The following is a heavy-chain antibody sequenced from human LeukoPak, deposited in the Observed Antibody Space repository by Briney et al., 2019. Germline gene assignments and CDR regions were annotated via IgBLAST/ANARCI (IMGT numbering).Heavy chain of an antibody. D-gene: IGHD3-10*01. J-gene: IGHJ3*02. CDR2: ISYDGSNK. V-gene: IGHV3-30*18. CDR1: GFTFSSYG. CDR3: AKDFRLLWFGEGWDAFDI. Sequence: PGRSLRLSCAASGFTFSSYGMHWVRQAPGEGLEWVAVISYDGSNKYYADSVKGRFTISRDNSKNTLYLQMNSLRAEDTAVYYCAKDFRLLWFGEGWDAFDIWGQGTMVTVSS.